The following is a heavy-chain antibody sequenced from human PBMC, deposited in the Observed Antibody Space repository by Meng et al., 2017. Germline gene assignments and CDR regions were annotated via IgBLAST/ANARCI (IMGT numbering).Heavy chain of an antibody. D-gene: IGHD3-16*02. CDR3: ARDHTTFGGVIVIWHYYGMDV. V-gene: IGHV3-21*01. Sequence: GESLKISCAASGFTFSNSDMNWVRQAPGKGLEWVSSISSSSSYIYYADSVKGRFTISRDNAKNSLYLQMNSLRAEDTAVYYCARDHTTFGGVIVIWHYYGMDVWGQGTTVTVSS. CDR1: GFTFSNSD. CDR2: ISSSSSYI. J-gene: IGHJ6*02.